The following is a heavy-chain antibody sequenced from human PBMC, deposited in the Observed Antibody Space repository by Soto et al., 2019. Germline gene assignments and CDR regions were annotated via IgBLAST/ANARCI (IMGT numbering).Heavy chain of an antibody. CDR2: ISINGGST. CDR1: GFTFSSYA. V-gene: IGHV3-64D*06. J-gene: IGHJ4*02. D-gene: IGHD6-6*01. CDR3: VKGGGVPARPLDY. Sequence: EVQLVESGGGLVQPGGSLRLSCSASGFTFSSYAMHWVRQAAGKGLEYVSAISINGGSTYYADSVKGRFTISRDNSKNKLYLQRGSLGDEDADVYYWVKGGGVPARPLDYWGQGTLVTVSS.